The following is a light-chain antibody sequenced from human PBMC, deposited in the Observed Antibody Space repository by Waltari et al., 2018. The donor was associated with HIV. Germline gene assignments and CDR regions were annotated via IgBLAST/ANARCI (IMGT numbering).Light chain of an antibody. CDR2: EVN. V-gene: IGLV2-8*01. J-gene: IGLJ3*02. CDR3: NSYAGSNNWV. CDR1: SSDVGGSKY. Sequence: QSALTQPPSASGSPGQSVTISCTGTSSDVGGSKYVSWYQQHPGKAPKLMIYEVNKRPSGVPGRFSGSTSANPASLTVSGLQADDEADYYCNSYAGSNNWVFGGGTKLTVL.